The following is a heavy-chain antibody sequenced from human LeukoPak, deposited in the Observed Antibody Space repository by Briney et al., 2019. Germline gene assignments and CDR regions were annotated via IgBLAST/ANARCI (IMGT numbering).Heavy chain of an antibody. CDR2: IYYSGSP. Sequence: YPSETLSLTCTVSGGSISGYYWSWIRQPPGKGLEWIGYIYYSGSPNYNPSLKSRVTISLDTSKNQFSLRLSSVTASDTAVYYCARHAHGAAAGSFDYWGQGTLVTVSS. CDR1: GGSISGYY. D-gene: IGHD6-13*01. J-gene: IGHJ4*02. CDR3: ARHAHGAAAGSFDY. V-gene: IGHV4-59*08.